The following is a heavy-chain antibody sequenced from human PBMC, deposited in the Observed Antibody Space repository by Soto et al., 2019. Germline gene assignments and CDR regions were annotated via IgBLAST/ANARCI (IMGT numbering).Heavy chain of an antibody. CDR2: ISGSGGST. Sequence: HPGGSLRLSCAASGFTFSSYAMSWVRQAPGKGLEWVSAISGSGGSTYYADSVKGRFTISRDNSKNTLYLQMNSLRAEDTAVYYCAKDWDIVVVPGFYWLDPWGQGTLVTVSS. J-gene: IGHJ5*02. CDR1: GFTFSSYA. CDR3: AKDWDIVVVPGFYWLDP. D-gene: IGHD2-21*01. V-gene: IGHV3-23*01.